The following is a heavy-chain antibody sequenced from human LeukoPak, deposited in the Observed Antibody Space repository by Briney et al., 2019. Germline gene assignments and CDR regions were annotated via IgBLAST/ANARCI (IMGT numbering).Heavy chain of an antibody. V-gene: IGHV3-23*01. Sequence: QTGGSLRLSCAASGFTFSSSAMSWVRQVPGKGLEWVSGISASGGSTNYADSVRGRFTISRDNSKNTLYVQMNSLRPEDTAVYFCARDPSYRYTSSLSYYYTMDVWGQGTTVTVSS. CDR1: GFTFSSSA. D-gene: IGHD6-13*01. CDR3: ARDPSYRYTSSLSYYYTMDV. CDR2: ISASGGST. J-gene: IGHJ6*02.